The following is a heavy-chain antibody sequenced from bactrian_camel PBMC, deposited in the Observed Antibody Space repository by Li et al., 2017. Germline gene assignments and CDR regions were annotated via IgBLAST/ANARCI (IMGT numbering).Heavy chain of an antibody. Sequence: VQLVESGGGSVQAGGSLRLSCTASGFAFDSDMAWYRQTPGNECGMVSTISSDGSTYYGDSVKGRFTISQDSAKNTHYLQMNNLQVEDTATYYCAAVSTGPCLSVIAREPRRGDFQYWGQGTQVTVS. J-gene: IGHJ4*01. CDR2: ISSDGST. CDR1: GFAFDSD. D-gene: IGHD3*01. CDR3: AAVSTGPCLSVIAREPRRGDFQY. V-gene: IGHV3S55*01.